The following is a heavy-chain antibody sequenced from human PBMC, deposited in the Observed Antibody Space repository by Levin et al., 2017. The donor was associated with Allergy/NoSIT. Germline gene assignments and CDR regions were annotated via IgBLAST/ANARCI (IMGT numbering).Heavy chain of an antibody. CDR3: ARTHSRSWAGFDY. Sequence: SETLSLTCAVYGESFSGYYWSWIRQPPGKGLEWIGEINHSGSTNYNPSLKSRVTTSVDTSKNQFSLKLSSVTAADTAVYFCARTHSRSWAGFDYWGQGTLVTVSS. D-gene: IGHD6-13*01. V-gene: IGHV4-34*01. CDR2: INHSGST. CDR1: GESFSGYY. J-gene: IGHJ4*02.